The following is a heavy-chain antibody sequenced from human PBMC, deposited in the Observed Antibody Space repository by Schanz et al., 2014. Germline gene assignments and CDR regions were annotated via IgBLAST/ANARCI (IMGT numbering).Heavy chain of an antibody. CDR2: INTADTT. J-gene: IGHJ5*02. D-gene: IGHD5-12*01. CDR1: GFTFRSYG. CDR3: AKDMNREATAPES. Sequence: QVQLVESGGGVVQPGGSLRLSCAASGFTFRSYGMHWVRQAPGKGLEWVSAINTADTTYYADSVKGRFTVSRDNSKNTVYLHMNSLRDEDTAVYYCAKDMNREATAPESWGQGTLVVVSS. V-gene: IGHV3-NL1*01.